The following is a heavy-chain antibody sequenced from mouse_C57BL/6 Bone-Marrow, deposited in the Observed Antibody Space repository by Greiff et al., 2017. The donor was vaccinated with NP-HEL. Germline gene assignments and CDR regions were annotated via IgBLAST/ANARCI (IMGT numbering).Heavy chain of an antibody. CDR2: ISYDGSN. V-gene: IGHV3-6*01. D-gene: IGHD1-1*01. Sequence: ESGPGLVKPSQSLSLTCSVTGYSITSGYYWNWIRQFPGNKLEWMGYISYDGSNNYNPSLKNRISITRDTSKNQFFLKLNSVTTEDTATYYCAKDPTVGRAMDDWGQGTSVTVSS. CDR1: GYSITSGYY. CDR3: AKDPTVGRAMDD. J-gene: IGHJ4*01.